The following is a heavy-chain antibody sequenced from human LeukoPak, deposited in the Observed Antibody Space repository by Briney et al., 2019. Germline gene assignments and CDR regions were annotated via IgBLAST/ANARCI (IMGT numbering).Heavy chain of an antibody. Sequence: GGSLRLSCAAFGFTFSSYSMNWVRQAPGKGLEWVSYISGSSGTIYYADSVKGRFTISRDNVKNSLYLQMNSLRAEDTAVYYCARDSHAAPNAMDVWGKGATVTVSS. V-gene: IGHV3-48*01. J-gene: IGHJ6*03. CDR2: ISGSSGTI. CDR1: GFTFSSYS. CDR3: ARDSHAAPNAMDV. D-gene: IGHD6-25*01.